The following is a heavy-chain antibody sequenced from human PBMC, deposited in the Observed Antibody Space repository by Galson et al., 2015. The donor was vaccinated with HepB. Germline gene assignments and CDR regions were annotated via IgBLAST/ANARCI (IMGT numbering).Heavy chain of an antibody. V-gene: IGHV3-23*01. D-gene: IGHD2/OR15-2a*01. CDR2: ISRAGDTT. J-gene: IGHJ4*02. CDR1: GFTFSNYG. CDR3: VRGTTAPDY. Sequence: SLRLSCAASGFTFSNYGMSWVRQAPGKGLECVAAISRAGDTTDYAESVKGRFTVSRDSSTTTLYLQMNGLRADDTAIYYCVRGTTAPDYWGQGTLVTVSS.